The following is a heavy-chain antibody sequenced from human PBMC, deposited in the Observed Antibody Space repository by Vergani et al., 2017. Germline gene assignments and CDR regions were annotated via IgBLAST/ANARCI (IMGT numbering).Heavy chain of an antibody. D-gene: IGHD6-19*01. CDR3: AKVGRSEVAGTFGAFDI. Sequence: EVQLLESGGDLVQPGGSLRLSCAASGFTFIMHAMSWVRQAPGKGLEWVSTLSASDRRTHYADSVKGRFSISRDNSKNTLFLYMNSLRPEDTAVYYCAKVGRSEVAGTFGAFDIWGQGTTVTVSS. CDR2: LSASDRRT. J-gene: IGHJ3*02. V-gene: IGHV3-23*01. CDR1: GFTFIMHA.